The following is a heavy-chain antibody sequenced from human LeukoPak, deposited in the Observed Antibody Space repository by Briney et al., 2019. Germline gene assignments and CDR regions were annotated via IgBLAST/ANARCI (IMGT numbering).Heavy chain of an antibody. CDR2: IYHSGST. V-gene: IGHV4-38-2*01. Sequence: SETLSLTCDVSGDSISSGYYWGWIRQPPGRGLEWIGTIYHSGSTYYNPSLKSRVTISADTSKNQFSLTLNSVTAADTAVYYCAINSTSCSFDLWGRGTLVTVSS. D-gene: IGHD3-10*01. CDR1: GDSISSGYY. J-gene: IGHJ2*01. CDR3: AINSTSCSFDL.